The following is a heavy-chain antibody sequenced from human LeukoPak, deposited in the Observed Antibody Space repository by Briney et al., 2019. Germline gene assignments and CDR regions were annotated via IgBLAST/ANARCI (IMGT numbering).Heavy chain of an antibody. J-gene: IGHJ6*03. D-gene: IGHD1-26*01. V-gene: IGHV4-59*12. CDR1: GGSISSYY. Sequence: KPSETLSLTCTVSGGSISSYYWSWIRQPPGKGLEWIGYIYYSGSTNYNPSLKSRVTISVDTSENQFSLKLSSVTAADTAVYYCARAIVGATGPYYYMDVWGKGTTVTVSS. CDR2: IYYSGST. CDR3: ARAIVGATGPYYYMDV.